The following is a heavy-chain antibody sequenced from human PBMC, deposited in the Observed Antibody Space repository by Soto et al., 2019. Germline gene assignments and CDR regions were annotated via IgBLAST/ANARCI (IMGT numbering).Heavy chain of an antibody. J-gene: IGHJ5*02. Sequence: GTLSLTCSVSGVSMRNSYWTWIRQSSGKGLEWIGRISTSGNTNYNPSLNSRLTMSVDTSKNQVSLKLTSVTAADTAVYYCARGGGVPALGDPWGQGTLVTVSS. CDR1: GVSMRNSY. CDR2: ISTSGNT. D-gene: IGHD3-16*01. CDR3: ARGGGVPALGDP. V-gene: IGHV4-4*07.